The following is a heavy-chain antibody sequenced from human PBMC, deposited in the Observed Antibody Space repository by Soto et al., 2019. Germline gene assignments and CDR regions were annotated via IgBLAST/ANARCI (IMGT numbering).Heavy chain of an antibody. D-gene: IGHD6-19*01. CDR1: GYYISSGAY. Sequence: PSETLSLTCTVSGYYISSGAYWGWIRQPPGKGPEWIASIYHGGTTFYNPSLKSRITISVDTSNNQFSLKLTSVTAADTAVYYCARVHVMVVAGSTFDYWGHGTLVNVSS. V-gene: IGHV4-38-2*02. CDR3: ARVHVMVVAGSTFDY. J-gene: IGHJ4*01. CDR2: IYHGGTT.